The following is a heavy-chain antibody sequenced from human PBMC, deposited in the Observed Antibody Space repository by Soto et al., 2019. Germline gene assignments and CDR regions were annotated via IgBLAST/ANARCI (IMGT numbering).Heavy chain of an antibody. CDR2: VIPNLGVT. J-gene: IGHJ4*02. D-gene: IGHD2-2*01. Sequence: QVQLVQSGAEVKKPGSSVKVSCKASGGTLSSYTFSWVRQAPGQGLEWMGRVIPNLGVTNYAKKFQGRFTIVVDTSTSTAYMELTRLRYEDTAVYYCARDKGYCSDTSFPDFDYWGQGTLVTVSS. CDR3: ARDKGYCSDTSFPDFDY. CDR1: GGTLSSYT. V-gene: IGHV1-69*08.